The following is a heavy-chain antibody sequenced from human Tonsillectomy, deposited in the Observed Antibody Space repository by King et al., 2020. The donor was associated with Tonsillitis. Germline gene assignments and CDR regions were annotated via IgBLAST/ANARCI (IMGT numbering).Heavy chain of an antibody. V-gene: IGHV4-39*01. D-gene: IGHD4-11*01. Sequence: QLQESGPVLVKPAETLSLICSVSGGSISSSSNYWGWILQPPGKRLECIWSIYYSGSTHYNPSHKSRVTISVDTPNNQFSPKRTSVTATDTAVYYCARTSQQFPDYWGQGTLVTVSS. CDR1: GGSISSSSNY. CDR2: IYYSGST. J-gene: IGHJ4*02. CDR3: ARTSQQFPDY.